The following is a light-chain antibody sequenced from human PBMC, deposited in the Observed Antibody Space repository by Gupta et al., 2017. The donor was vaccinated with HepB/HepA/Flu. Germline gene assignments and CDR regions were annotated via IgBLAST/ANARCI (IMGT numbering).Light chain of an antibody. J-gene: IGLJ3*02. CDR1: SSNIGSNY. CDR2: MNK. CDR3: YKCDVTPSGRGV. Sequence: QSVRTQPRSRSGTPGQEVTISCSGSSSNIGSNYVYWYQHLPGTAPKLIIYMNKPRPSGVPDRFAASTSCTSESLALSALRHEDEASYYYYKCDVTPSGRGVFGGGTK. V-gene: IGLV1-47*01.